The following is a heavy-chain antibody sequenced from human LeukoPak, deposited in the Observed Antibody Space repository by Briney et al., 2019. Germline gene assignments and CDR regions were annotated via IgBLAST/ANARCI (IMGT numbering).Heavy chain of an antibody. CDR2: IIPIFGTA. J-gene: IGHJ4*02. V-gene: IGHV1-69*13. D-gene: IGHD3-22*01. CDR1: GGTFSSYA. Sequence: ASVKVSCTASGGTFSSYAISWVRQAPGQGLEWMGGIIPIFGTANYAQKFQGRVTITADESTSTAYMELSSLRSEDTAVYYCARSRYYDSSGYYTYFDYWGQGTLVTVSS. CDR3: ARSRYYDSSGYYTYFDY.